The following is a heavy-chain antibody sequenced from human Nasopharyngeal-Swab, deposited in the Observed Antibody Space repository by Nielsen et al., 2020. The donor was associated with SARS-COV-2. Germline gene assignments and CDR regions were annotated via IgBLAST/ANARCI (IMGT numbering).Heavy chain of an antibody. Sequence: GESLKISCAASGFTFSSYAMSWVRQAPGKGLEWVSAISGSGGSTYYADSVKGRFTISRDNSKNTLYLQMSSLRAEDTAVYYCANGDTVAGTGYWGQGTLVTVSS. CDR2: ISGSGGST. CDR1: GFTFSSYA. J-gene: IGHJ4*02. CDR3: ANGDTVAGTGY. D-gene: IGHD6-19*01. V-gene: IGHV3-23*01.